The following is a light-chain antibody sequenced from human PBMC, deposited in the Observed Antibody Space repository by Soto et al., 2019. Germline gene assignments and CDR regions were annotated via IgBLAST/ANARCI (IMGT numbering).Light chain of an antibody. CDR2: DVS. J-gene: IGLJ1*01. V-gene: IGLV2-14*01. CDR1: SSDVGGYNY. Sequence: QSALTQPASVSGSPGQSITISCTGTSSDVGGYNYVSWYQQHPGKAPKLMIYDVSNRPSGVSNRFSGSKSGNTASLTISGLQAEDEADYYCSSYTSSSTYNYVFGTRTKLTVL. CDR3: SSYTSSSTYNYV.